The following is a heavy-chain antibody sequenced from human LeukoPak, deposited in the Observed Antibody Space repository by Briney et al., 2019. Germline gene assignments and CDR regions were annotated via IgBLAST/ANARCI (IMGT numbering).Heavy chain of an antibody. CDR3: ARDPDYYDSNPDY. J-gene: IGHJ4*02. CDR1: GFTFSSYW. V-gene: IGHV3-7*01. D-gene: IGHD3-22*01. Sequence: GGSLRLSCAASGFTFSSYWMSWVRQAPGKGLEWVANIKQDGSEKYYVDSVKGRFTISRDNAKNSLYLQMNSLRAEDTAVYYCARDPDYYDSNPDYWGQGTLVTDSS. CDR2: IKQDGSEK.